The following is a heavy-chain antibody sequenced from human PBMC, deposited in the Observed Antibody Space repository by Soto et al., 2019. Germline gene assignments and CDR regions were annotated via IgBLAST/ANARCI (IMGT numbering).Heavy chain of an antibody. D-gene: IGHD6-13*01. J-gene: IGHJ5*01. CDR3: AREAGRACDS. Sequence: SETLSLTCTVSGGSISENYWSWIRQPPGKGLEWIGYIYYSGSTSYNPSLRSRVTISVDTSKKQFSLKMRSVTAADTAVYYCAREAGRACDSRGRRTPVIVSS. CDR2: IYYSGST. CDR1: GGSISENY. V-gene: IGHV4-59*01.